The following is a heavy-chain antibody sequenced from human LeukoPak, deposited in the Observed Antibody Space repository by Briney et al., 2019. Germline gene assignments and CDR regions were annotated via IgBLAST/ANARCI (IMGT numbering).Heavy chain of an antibody. CDR3: ARVLGYSGYDYWFDP. Sequence: PSETLSLTCTVSGGSISSYYWSWIRQPPGKGLEWIGYIYYSGSTNYNPSLKSRVTISVDTSKNQFSLKLSSVTAADTAVYYYARVLGYSGYDYWFDPWGQGTLVTVSS. J-gene: IGHJ5*02. V-gene: IGHV4-59*01. D-gene: IGHD5-12*01. CDR1: GGSISSYY. CDR2: IYYSGST.